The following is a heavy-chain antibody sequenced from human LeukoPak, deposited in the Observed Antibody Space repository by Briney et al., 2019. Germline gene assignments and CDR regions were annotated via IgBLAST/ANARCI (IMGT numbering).Heavy chain of an antibody. CDR1: VVTFSSYS. CDR2: ISSSTTYI. CDR3: VRDLSARLRLGEPPGY. V-gene: IGHV3-21*01. D-gene: IGHD3-16*01. J-gene: IGHJ4*02. Sequence: VGSLRLSCAASVVTFSSYSMHWGRQSPGKRLEWGSSISSSTTYIYYADSVKGRFTISRHNAENSMYLQMHSLRAEDTAIYYCVRDLSARLRLGEPPGYWGQGTLVTVP.